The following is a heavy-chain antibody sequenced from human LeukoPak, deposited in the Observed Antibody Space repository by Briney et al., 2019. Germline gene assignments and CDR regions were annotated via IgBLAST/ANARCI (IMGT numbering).Heavy chain of an antibody. V-gene: IGHV3-11*01. J-gene: IGHJ4*02. CDR2: ISSSGSTI. D-gene: IGHD3-22*01. Sequence: TGGSLRLSCAASGFTFSDYYMSWIRQAPGKGLEWVSYISSSGSTIYYADSVKGRFTISRDNAKNSLYLQMNSLRAEDSAVYYCASSSGYRVELDYWGQGTLVTVSS. CDR3: ASSSGYRVELDY. CDR1: GFTFSDYY.